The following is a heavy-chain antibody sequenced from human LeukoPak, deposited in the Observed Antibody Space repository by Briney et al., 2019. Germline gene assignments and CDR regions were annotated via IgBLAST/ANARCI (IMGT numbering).Heavy chain of an antibody. CDR3: ARVGRQLSFDQ. D-gene: IGHD5-18*01. J-gene: IGHJ5*02. CDR2: ISSSSSYI. V-gene: IGHV3-21*01. CDR1: GFTFSSYS. Sequence: GGSLRLSCAASGFTFSSYSMNWVRQAPGEGLEWVSSISSSSSYIYYADSVKGRFTISRDNSKNTLYLQMDSLRAEDTAVYYCARVGRQLSFDQWGQGTLVTVSS.